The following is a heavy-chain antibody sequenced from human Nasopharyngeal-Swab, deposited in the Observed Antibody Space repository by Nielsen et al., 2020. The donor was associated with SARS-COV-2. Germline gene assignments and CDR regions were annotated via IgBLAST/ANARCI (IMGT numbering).Heavy chain of an antibody. J-gene: IGHJ2*01. V-gene: IGHV1-46*01. Sequence: ASVKVSCKASGYTFTNYYIHWVRQAPGQGLEWMGLFNPSGGGTTYDQKFQGRVTMTRAPSTTTVYMEMSSLRSEDTAVYYCARDLYGDFFSYFDLWGRGTLVTVSS. D-gene: IGHD4-17*01. CDR3: ARDLYGDFFSYFDL. CDR1: GYTFTNYY. CDR2: FNPSGGGT.